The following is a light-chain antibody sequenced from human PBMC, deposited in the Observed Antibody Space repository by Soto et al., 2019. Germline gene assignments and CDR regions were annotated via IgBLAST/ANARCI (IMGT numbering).Light chain of an antibody. V-gene: IGKV3-15*01. Sequence: EIVMTQSPATLSVYTGERATLSCRASLSVSRNLAWYQQKPGQAPRLLIFDASTRATGIPARFSGSGSGTDFTLTISRLEPEDFAVYYCQYYGSSVTFAGGTKVDIK. CDR2: DAS. CDR3: QYYGSSVT. CDR1: LSVSRN. J-gene: IGKJ4*01.